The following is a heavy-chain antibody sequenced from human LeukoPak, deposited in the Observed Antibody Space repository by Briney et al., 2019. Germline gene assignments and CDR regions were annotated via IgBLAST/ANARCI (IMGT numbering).Heavy chain of an antibody. CDR2: INAGNGNT. Sequence: ASVKVSCKASGYTLTSYAMHWVRQAPGQRLEWMGWINAGNGNTKYSQKFQGRVTITRDTSASTAYMELSSLRSEDTAVYYCASGEGRYDSSGYYYAYYFDYWGQGTLVTVSS. CDR3: ASGEGRYDSSGYYYAYYFDY. J-gene: IGHJ4*02. D-gene: IGHD3-22*01. CDR1: GYTLTSYA. V-gene: IGHV1-3*01.